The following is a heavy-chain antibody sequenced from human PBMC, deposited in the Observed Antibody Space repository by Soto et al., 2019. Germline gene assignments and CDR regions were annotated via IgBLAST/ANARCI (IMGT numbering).Heavy chain of an antibody. J-gene: IGHJ4*02. CDR3: AREGVVDTAMVTGSLLDC. CDR2: IIPIFGTA. CDR1: GGTFSSYA. D-gene: IGHD5-18*01. V-gene: IGHV1-69*01. Sequence: QVQLVQSGAEVKKPGSSVKVSCKASGGTFSSYAISWVRQAPGQGLEWMGGIIPIFGTANYARKFQVRVTITSDEYSNTAYMELSSLRCEDTAVYYCAREGVVDTAMVTGSLLDCWGQGTVGTVSS.